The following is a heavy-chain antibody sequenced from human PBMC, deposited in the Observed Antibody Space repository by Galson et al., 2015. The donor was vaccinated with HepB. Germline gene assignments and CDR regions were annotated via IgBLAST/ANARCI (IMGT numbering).Heavy chain of an antibody. J-gene: IGHJ6*02. D-gene: IGHD2-15*01. CDR1: GFTFSSYA. CDR2: ISYDGSNK. Sequence: SLRLSCAASGFTFSSYAMHWVRQAPGKGLEWVAVISYDGSNKYYADSVKGRFTISRDNSKNTLYLQMNSLRAEDTAVYYCARDRVGHYCSGGSCYGHYYYYYGMDVWGQGTTVTVSS. V-gene: IGHV3-30-3*01. CDR3: ARDRVGHYCSGGSCYGHYYYYYGMDV.